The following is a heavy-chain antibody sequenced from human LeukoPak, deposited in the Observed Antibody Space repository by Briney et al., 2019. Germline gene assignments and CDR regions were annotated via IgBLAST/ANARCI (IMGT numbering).Heavy chain of an antibody. Sequence: PSETLSLTCTVSGGSISSYYWSWIRQPAGKGLEWIGRIYTSGSTNYNPSLKSRVTMSVDTSKNQFSLKLSSVTAADTAVYYCARDLGYYDSSGYWSYYFDYCGQGTLVTVSS. J-gene: IGHJ4*02. CDR1: GGSISSYY. CDR2: IYTSGST. V-gene: IGHV4-4*07. D-gene: IGHD3-22*01. CDR3: ARDLGYYDSSGYWSYYFDY.